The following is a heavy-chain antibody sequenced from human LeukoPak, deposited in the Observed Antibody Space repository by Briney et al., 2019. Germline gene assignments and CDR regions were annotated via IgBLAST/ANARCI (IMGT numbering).Heavy chain of an antibody. CDR1: GFTFSSFP. V-gene: IGHV3-30*04. CDR2: ISYDGSNK. D-gene: IGHD5-12*01. J-gene: IGHJ6*03. Sequence: GGSLRLSCAASGFTFSSFPMHWVRQAPGKGLEWVAVISYDGSNKYYADSVKGRFTISRDNSKNTLYLQMNSLRAEDTAVYYCAGDAAFSGSYYMDVWGKGTTVTVSS. CDR3: AGDAAFSGSYYMDV.